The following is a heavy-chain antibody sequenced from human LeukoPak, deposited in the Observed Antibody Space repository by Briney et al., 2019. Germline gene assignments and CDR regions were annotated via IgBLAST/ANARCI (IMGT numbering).Heavy chain of an antibody. CDR1: GFTFGGYG. D-gene: IGHD6-13*01. CDR2: ISYDGSNK. Sequence: GGSLRLSCAGSGFTFGGYGMHWFRQAPGKGLEWVAVISYDGSNKYYADSVKGRFTITRDNSKNTLYLQMNSLRAEDTAVYYCASIAAGKNWGQGTLVTVSS. V-gene: IGHV3-30*19. J-gene: IGHJ4*02. CDR3: ASIAAGKN.